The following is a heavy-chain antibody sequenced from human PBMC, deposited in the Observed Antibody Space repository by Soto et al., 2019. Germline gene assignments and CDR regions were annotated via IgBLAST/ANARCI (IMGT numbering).Heavy chain of an antibody. Sequence: SETLSLTCTVSGGSISSSSYYWGWIRQPPGKGLEWIGSIYYSGSTYYNPSLKSRFTLSVDTSKNQFSLKLSSVTAADTAVYYCARHVILYSGYDWPFDPWGQGTLVTVSS. V-gene: IGHV4-39*01. CDR1: GGSISSSSYY. CDR3: ARHVILYSGYDWPFDP. CDR2: IYYSGST. J-gene: IGHJ5*02. D-gene: IGHD5-12*01.